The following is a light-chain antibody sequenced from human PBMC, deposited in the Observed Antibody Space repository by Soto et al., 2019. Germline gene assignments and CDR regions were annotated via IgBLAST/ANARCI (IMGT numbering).Light chain of an antibody. CDR2: AAS. Sequence: EIVLTQSPATLSLSPVEIATLSCRASQSVSSSYLAWYQQKPGQAPRLLIYAASSRATGIPDRFSGSGSGTDFTLTISKLEPEDFAVYYCHQCLSSRTFGQGTKVDIK. V-gene: IGKV3-20*01. CDR3: HQCLSSRT. CDR1: QSVSSSY. J-gene: IGKJ1*01.